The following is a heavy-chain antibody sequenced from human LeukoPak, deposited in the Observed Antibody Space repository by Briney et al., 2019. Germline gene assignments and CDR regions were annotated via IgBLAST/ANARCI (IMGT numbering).Heavy chain of an antibody. Sequence: SETLSLTCAVYGGSFSGYYWSWIRQPPGKGLEWIGEMNHSGGTNYNPSLKSRVTISVDTSKNQFSLKLSSVTAADTAVYYCARQPDYYDSSGYYGSAWFDPWGQGTLVTVSS. J-gene: IGHJ5*02. D-gene: IGHD3-22*01. CDR1: GGSFSGYY. V-gene: IGHV4-34*01. CDR2: MNHSGGT. CDR3: ARQPDYYDSSGYYGSAWFDP.